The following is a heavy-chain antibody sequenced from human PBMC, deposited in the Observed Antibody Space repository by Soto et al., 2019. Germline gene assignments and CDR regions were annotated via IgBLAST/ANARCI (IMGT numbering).Heavy chain of an antibody. D-gene: IGHD3-10*01. V-gene: IGHV3-23*01. CDR3: AKAGIWFGELYAAFDI. CDR1: GFTFSSYA. CDR2: ISGSSGSI. Sequence: GGSLRLSCAASGFTFSSYAMSWVRQAPGKGLEWVSAISGSSGSICYADSVKGRFTISRDNAKNSLYLQMNSLRAEDTALYYCAKAGIWFGELYAAFDIWGQGTMVTVSS. J-gene: IGHJ3*02.